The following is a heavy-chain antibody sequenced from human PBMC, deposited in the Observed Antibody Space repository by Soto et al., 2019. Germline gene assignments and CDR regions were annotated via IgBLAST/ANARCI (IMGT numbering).Heavy chain of an antibody. J-gene: IGHJ6*02. CDR2: IYYSGST. Sequence: PSETLSLTCNVSGGSVSSDSFYWTWIRQPPGKGLEWIGSIYYSGSTHYNPSLRSRVTISVDTSKNEFSLNLTSVTPADTAVYYCAREKNYYYGMDVWGQGTTVTVSS. CDR1: GGSVSSDSFY. CDR3: AREKNYYYGMDV. V-gene: IGHV4-61*01.